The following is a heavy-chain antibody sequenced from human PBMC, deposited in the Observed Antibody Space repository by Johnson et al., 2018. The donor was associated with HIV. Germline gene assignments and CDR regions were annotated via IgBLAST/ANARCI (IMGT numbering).Heavy chain of an antibody. CDR1: GFTFSDYY. V-gene: IGHV3-11*04. D-gene: IGHD3-10*01. J-gene: IGHJ3*02. Sequence: QVQLVESGGGLVKPGGSLRLSCAASGFTFSDYYMSWIRQAPGKGLERVSYISSSGSPTFYADSVKGRFTISRDNAKNSLYLQMHSLRAEDTAVYYCASGYYYGSGTYHGAFDIWGQGTMVTVSS. CDR3: ASGYYYGSGTYHGAFDI. CDR2: ISSSGSPT.